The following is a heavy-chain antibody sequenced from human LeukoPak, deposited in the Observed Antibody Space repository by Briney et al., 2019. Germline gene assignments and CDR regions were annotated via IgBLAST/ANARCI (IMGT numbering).Heavy chain of an antibody. Sequence: GGSLRLSCAASGFTVSSNYMSWVRQAPGKGLEWVSVIYSGGSTYYADSVKGRFTISRDNSKNTLYLQMNSLRAEDTAVYYCAREAYYYDSSGINAFDIWGQGTMVTVSS. CDR2: IYSGGST. CDR1: GFTVSSNY. J-gene: IGHJ3*02. D-gene: IGHD3-22*01. V-gene: IGHV3-53*01. CDR3: AREAYYYDSSGINAFDI.